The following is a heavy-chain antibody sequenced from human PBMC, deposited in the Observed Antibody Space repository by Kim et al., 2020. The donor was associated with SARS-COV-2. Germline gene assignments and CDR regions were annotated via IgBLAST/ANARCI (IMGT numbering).Heavy chain of an antibody. J-gene: IGHJ5*02. CDR1: GFTFSEYA. CDR3: AKARTSTVRVTGES. CDR2: ISAGGSST. Sequence: GGSLRLSCAASGFTFSEYALSWVRQAPGKGLEWVSTISAGGSSTYYADSVKGRLTISRDQSQNTLFLQMNSLRAEDTAIYFCAKARTSTVRVTGESWGQGTLVTVSS. D-gene: IGHD2-8*02. V-gene: IGHV3-23*01.